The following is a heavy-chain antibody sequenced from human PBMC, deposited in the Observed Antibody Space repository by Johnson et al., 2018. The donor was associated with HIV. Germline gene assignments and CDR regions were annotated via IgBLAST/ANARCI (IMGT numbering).Heavy chain of an antibody. CDR2: IKQDGSEK. Sequence: VQLVESGGGLVQPGGSLRLSCAASGFTFSSYWMSWVRQAPGKGLEWVANIKQDGSEKYDADSVKGRFTISRDNSKNTLYLQRNSLRAEDAAVYFCAKSPGKDYGGNSGGFDIWGQGTMVTVSS. V-gene: IGHV3-7*01. J-gene: IGHJ3*02. D-gene: IGHD4-23*01. CDR1: GFTFSSYW. CDR3: AKSPGKDYGGNSGGFDI.